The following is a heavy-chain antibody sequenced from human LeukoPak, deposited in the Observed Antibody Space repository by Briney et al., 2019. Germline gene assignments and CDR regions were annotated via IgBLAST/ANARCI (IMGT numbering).Heavy chain of an antibody. Sequence: PSGGSLRPSCAASGFTFSSYAMSWVRQAPGKELEWVSVIYSGGSTYYADSVKGRFTISRDNSKNTLYLQMNSLRAEDTAVYYCARSGSIAVAESDAFDIWGQGTMVTVSS. V-gene: IGHV3-53*01. D-gene: IGHD6-19*01. CDR3: ARSGSIAVAESDAFDI. CDR1: GFTFSSYA. CDR2: IYSGGST. J-gene: IGHJ3*02.